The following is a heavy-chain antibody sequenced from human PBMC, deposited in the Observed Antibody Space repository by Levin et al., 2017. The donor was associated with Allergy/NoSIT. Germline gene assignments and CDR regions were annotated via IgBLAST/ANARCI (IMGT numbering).Heavy chain of an antibody. CDR1: GGSLSGYY. D-gene: IGHD1-1*01. Sequence: SETLSLTCAVYGGSLSGYYWNWIRQPPGEGLEWIGEISYSGSTNYNPSLKSRVSISADTSKKQLSLMVTSVTAADTAVYYCARVHATDVGTDLYNYYGLDVWGQGTTVTVSS. CDR2: ISYSGST. V-gene: IGHV4-34*01. CDR3: ARVHATDVGTDLYNYYGLDV. J-gene: IGHJ6*02.